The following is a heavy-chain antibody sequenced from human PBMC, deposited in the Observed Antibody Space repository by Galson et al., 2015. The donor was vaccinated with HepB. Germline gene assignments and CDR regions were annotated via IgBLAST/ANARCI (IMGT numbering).Heavy chain of an antibody. CDR1: GGTFSSYA. J-gene: IGHJ3*02. D-gene: IGHD3-22*01. V-gene: IGHV1-69*04. CDR3: AIYYYDSSGYTDAFDI. Sequence: SVKVSCKASGGTFSSYAISWVRQAPGQGLEWMGRIIPILGIANYAQKFQGRVTITADKSTSTAYMELSSLRSEDTAVYYCAIYYYDSSGYTDAFDIWGQGTMVTVSS. CDR2: IIPILGIA.